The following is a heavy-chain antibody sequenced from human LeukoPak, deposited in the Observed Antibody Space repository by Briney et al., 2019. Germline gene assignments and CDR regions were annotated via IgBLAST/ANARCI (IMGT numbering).Heavy chain of an antibody. D-gene: IGHD3-22*01. J-gene: IGHJ4*02. CDR1: GFTFSDYY. CDR2: ISSSGSTI. V-gene: IGHV3-11*01. Sequence: GGSLRLSCAASGFTFSDYYMSWIRQAPGKGLEWVSYISSSGSTIYYADSVKGRFTISRDNAKNSLYLQMNSLRAEDTAVYYCASYYYDSSGTIFDYWGQGTLVTVSS. CDR3: ASYYYDSSGTIFDY.